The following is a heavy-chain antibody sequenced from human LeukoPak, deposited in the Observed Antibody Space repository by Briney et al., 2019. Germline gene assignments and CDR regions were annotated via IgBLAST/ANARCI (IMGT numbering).Heavy chain of an antibody. CDR1: GGSISSSNW. Sequence: PSETLSLTCAVSGGSISSSNWWSWVRQPPGKGLEWIGEIYHSGSTNYNPSLKSRVTISVDTSKNQFSLKLSSVTAADTAVYYCARVGPNYYDSNLDAFDIWGQGTMVTVSS. J-gene: IGHJ3*02. D-gene: IGHD3-22*01. CDR2: IYHSGST. V-gene: IGHV4-4*02. CDR3: ARVGPNYYDSNLDAFDI.